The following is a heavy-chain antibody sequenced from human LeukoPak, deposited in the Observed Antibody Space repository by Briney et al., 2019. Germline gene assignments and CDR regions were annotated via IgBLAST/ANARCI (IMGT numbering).Heavy chain of an antibody. CDR3: AKEGWADYCGSASCLIVY. D-gene: IGHD2-2*01. CDR2: ISYDGSNE. Sequence: GGSLRLSRAASGFTFVGYAMSWVRQAPGKGLEWVAVISYDGSNEYYADSVKGRFTISRDSSKNTLYLQMNSLRAEDTAVYYCAKEGWADYCGSASCLIVYWGQGTLVTVSS. V-gene: IGHV3-30*18. J-gene: IGHJ4*02. CDR1: GFTFVGYA.